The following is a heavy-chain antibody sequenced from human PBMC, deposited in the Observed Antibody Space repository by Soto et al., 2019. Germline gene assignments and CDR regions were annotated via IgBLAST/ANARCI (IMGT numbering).Heavy chain of an antibody. CDR3: ARDAHPLVVPAASFDYYGMDV. Sequence: LRLSCAASGFTFDDYGMSWVRQAPGKGLEWVSGINWNGGSTGYADSVKGRFTISRDNAKNSLYLQMNSLRAEDTALYYCARDAHPLVVPAASFDYYGMDVWGQGTTVTVSS. V-gene: IGHV3-20*04. CDR2: INWNGGST. J-gene: IGHJ6*02. CDR1: GFTFDDYG. D-gene: IGHD2-2*01.